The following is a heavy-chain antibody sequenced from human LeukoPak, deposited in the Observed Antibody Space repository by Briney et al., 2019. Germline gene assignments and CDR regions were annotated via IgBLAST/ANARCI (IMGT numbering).Heavy chain of an antibody. CDR2: VHFDGRT. D-gene: IGHD3-3*01. V-gene: IGHV4-4*02. CDR3: AREGGFYRPLDY. CDR1: GGSVTSIDW. Sequence: SETLSLTYGVSGGSVTSIDWWTWVRQPPGKGLEWIWEVHFDGRTNYNPTLNSRLMMSVVLPENHISLNLTSVTAADTAVYYCAREGGFYRPLDYSGQGTLVTVSS. J-gene: IGHJ4*02.